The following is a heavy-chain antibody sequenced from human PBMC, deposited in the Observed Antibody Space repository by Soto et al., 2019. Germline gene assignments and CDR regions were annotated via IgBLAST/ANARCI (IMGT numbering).Heavy chain of an antibody. CDR3: ARVFSQTYYYDSSGYYPRLDAFDI. CDR1: GFTFSSYS. V-gene: IGHV3-21*01. D-gene: IGHD3-22*01. CDR2: ISSSSSYI. J-gene: IGHJ3*02. Sequence: EVQLVESGGGLVKPGGSLRLSCAASGFTFSSYSMNWVRQAPGKGLEWVSSISSSSSYIYYADSVKGRFTISRDNAKNSLYLQMNSLRAEDTAVYYCARVFSQTYYYDSSGYYPRLDAFDIWGQGTMVTVSS.